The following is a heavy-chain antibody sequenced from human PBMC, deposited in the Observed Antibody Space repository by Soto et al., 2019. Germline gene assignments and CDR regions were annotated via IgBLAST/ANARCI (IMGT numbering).Heavy chain of an antibody. CDR2: IHHSGNS. V-gene: IGHV4-4*02. CDR1: GDSINSDKW. CDR3: ARGERQQQRDY. Sequence: QVQLQESGPGLVKPSGTLSLTCAVSGDSINSDKWWSWVRQAPWKGLEWIGEIHHSGNSNYNPSLKSRVIISVYKSKNQCSLTLSSVTDADTAVYYCARGERQQQRDYWGQGTLVTVSS. D-gene: IGHD6-25*01. J-gene: IGHJ4*02.